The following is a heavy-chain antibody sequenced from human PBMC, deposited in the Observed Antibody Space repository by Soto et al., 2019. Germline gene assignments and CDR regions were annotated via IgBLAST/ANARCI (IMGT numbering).Heavy chain of an antibody. CDR2: INPKSGGT. CDR1: GYTFTGYY. V-gene: IGHV1-2*02. CDR3: ARDLAKGGGSAGFDY. J-gene: IGHJ4*02. D-gene: IGHD1-26*01. Sequence: ASVKVSCKASGYTFTGYYMHCVLQSAVQGLDWMGWINPKSGGTMYPQKFQGRVTMTWDTSISTAYMALTRLRSDDTAVYYCARDLAKGGGSAGFDYWGQGTLVTVSS.